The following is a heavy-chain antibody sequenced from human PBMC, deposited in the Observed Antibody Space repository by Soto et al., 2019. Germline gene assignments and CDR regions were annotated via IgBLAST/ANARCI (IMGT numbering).Heavy chain of an antibody. CDR1: GGSISSGGYY. CDR2: IYYSGST. J-gene: IGHJ6*02. D-gene: IGHD5-18*01. Sequence: SETLSLTCTVSGGSISSGGYYWSWIRQHPGKGLEWIGYIYYSGSTYYNPSLKSRVTISVDTSKNQFSLKLSSVTAAATAVYYCARDGYSYGYYYYGMDVWGQGTTVTVSS. CDR3: ARDGYSYGYYYYGMDV. V-gene: IGHV4-31*03.